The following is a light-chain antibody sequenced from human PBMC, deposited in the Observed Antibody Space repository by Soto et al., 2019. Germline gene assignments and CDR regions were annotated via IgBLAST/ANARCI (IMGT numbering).Light chain of an antibody. Sequence: DIQVTQSPSTLSASVGDRITISCRTSQSVGNSLAWYQQKPGRAPKLLTYDASKLETGVSSRFSGSGSGTEFTLTISSLLPDDFVAYYCQQYNYNSRTFGGGTKVDI. CDR2: DAS. V-gene: IGKV1-5*03. CDR3: QQYNYNSRT. J-gene: IGKJ4*01. CDR1: QSVGNS.